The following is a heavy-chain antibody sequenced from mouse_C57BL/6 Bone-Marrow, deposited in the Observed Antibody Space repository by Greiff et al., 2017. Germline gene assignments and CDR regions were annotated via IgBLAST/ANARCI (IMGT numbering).Heavy chain of an antibody. V-gene: IGHV1-55*01. CDR2: IYPGSGST. J-gene: IGHJ1*03. D-gene: IGHD1-1*01. Sequence: QVQLQQSGAELVRPGASVKLSCTASGFNIKDDYMHWVKQRPGRGLEWIGDIYPGSGSTNYNEKFKSKATLTVDTSSSTAYMQLSSLTSEDSAVYYCARPGSSPDVWGTGTTVTVSS. CDR1: GFNIKDDY. CDR3: ARPGSSPDV.